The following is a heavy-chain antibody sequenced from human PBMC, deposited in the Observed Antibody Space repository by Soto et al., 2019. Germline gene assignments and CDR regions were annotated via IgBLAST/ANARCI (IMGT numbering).Heavy chain of an antibody. D-gene: IGHD2-21*01. J-gene: IGHJ6*02. CDR1: GDSMRNYY. CDR2: IYSRGDT. Sequence: ETLSRTCSCSGDSMRNYYWNWLRQPAGKGLEWIGRIYSRGDTNYNPSVKSRVTMSVDTSKNEFSLRLNSVTAADTAVYYCAGIGEDVYYGMDVWGQGTTVS. CDR3: AGIGEDVYYGMDV. V-gene: IGHV4-4*07.